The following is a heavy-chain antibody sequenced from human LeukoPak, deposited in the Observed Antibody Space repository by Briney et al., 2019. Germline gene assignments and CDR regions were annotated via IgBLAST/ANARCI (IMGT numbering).Heavy chain of an antibody. V-gene: IGHV4-4*02. Sequence: PSGTLSLTCAVSGGSISSSNWWSWVRQPPGKGLEWIGEIYHSGSTNYNPSLKSRVTISVDKSKNQFSLKLSSVTAADTAVYYCARATVTTYWTDYYYYMDVWGKGTTVTVSS. CDR3: ARATVTTYWTDYYYYMDV. D-gene: IGHD4-17*01. CDR1: GGSISSSNW. CDR2: IYHSGST. J-gene: IGHJ6*03.